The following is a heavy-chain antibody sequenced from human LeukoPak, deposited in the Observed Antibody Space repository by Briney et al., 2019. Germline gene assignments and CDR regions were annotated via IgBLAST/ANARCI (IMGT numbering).Heavy chain of an antibody. Sequence: GGSLRLSCAASGFTFSSYAMSWVRQAPGKGLEWVSSISGSGISTYYANSVKGRFSISRDNSKNTLDLQMNSLGAEDTAVYYCAKEAGYSGYDYPDYWGQGTLVTASS. CDR1: GFTFSSYA. D-gene: IGHD5-12*01. J-gene: IGHJ4*02. V-gene: IGHV3-23*01. CDR3: AKEAGYSGYDYPDY. CDR2: ISGSGIST.